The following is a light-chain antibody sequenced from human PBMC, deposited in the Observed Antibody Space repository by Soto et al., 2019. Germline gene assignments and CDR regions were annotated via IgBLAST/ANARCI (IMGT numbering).Light chain of an antibody. J-gene: IGLJ2*01. CDR2: DNN. CDR3: GTWDSSLSRV. CDR1: SSNIGNNY. Sequence: QSVLTQPPSVSGAPGQTVTISCSGSSSNIGNNYVSWYQQLPGTAPKLLIYDNNKRPSGIPDRFSGSKSGTSATLGITGLQTGDEADYYCGTWDSSLSRVFGGGTKLTVL. V-gene: IGLV1-51*01.